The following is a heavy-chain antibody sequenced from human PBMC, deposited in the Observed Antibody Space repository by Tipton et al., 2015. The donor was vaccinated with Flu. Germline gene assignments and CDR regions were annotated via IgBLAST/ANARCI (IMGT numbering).Heavy chain of an antibody. D-gene: IGHD3-10*02. CDR3: ARLSYYDVDLKNFYFDY. CDR1: SGSIRSTNYF. J-gene: IGHJ4*02. V-gene: IGHV4-39*01. CDR2: IYPSGTT. Sequence: GLVKPSETLSLTCTVPSGSIRSTNYFCAWIRQPPGKGLELIGSIYPSGTTYYNPSLKSRVTISVDTSKSQFSLKLRSVTAADTAVYYCARLSYYDVDLKNFYFDYWGQGALVTVSS.